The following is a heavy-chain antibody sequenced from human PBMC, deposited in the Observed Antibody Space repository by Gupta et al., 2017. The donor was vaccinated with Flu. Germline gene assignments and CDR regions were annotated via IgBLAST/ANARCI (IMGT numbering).Heavy chain of an antibody. D-gene: IGHD3-22*01. V-gene: IGHV1-2*06. CDR2: INPNNGGT. Sequence: APGQGLEWLGRINPNNGGTNYAQAFQGRVSMTRDTSINTAYMELSSLRSDDTAVYYCARDSVSFYYDGSGYHNYYYYSMDVWGTGTASASP. J-gene: IGHJ6*03. CDR3: ARDSVSFYYDGSGYHNYYYYSMDV.